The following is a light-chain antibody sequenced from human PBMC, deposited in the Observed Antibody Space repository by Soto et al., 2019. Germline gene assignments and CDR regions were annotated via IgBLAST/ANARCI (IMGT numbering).Light chain of an antibody. CDR2: GNS. Sequence: QPVLTQPPSVSGAPGQRVTISCTGSSSNIGANYDVHWYQHLPGTAPKLLIYGNSNRPSGVPDRFSGSKSGTSASLAITGLQAEDEADYYCQSYDSSLSGYVVGTGTKLTVL. CDR3: QSYDSSLSGYV. J-gene: IGLJ1*01. V-gene: IGLV1-40*01. CDR1: SSNIGANYD.